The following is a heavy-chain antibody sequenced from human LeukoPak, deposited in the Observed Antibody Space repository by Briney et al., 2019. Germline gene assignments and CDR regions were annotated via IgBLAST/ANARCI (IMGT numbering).Heavy chain of an antibody. CDR3: ARDLTRSEVMITFGGVIGSQSPFDY. D-gene: IGHD3-16*02. CDR2: ISAYNGNT. CDR1: GYTFTSYG. Sequence: ASVKVSCKASGYTFTSYGISWVRQAPGQGLEWMGWISAYNGNTNYAQKLQGRVTMTTDTSTSTAYMELRSLRSDDTAVYYCARDLTRSEVMITFGGVIGSQSPFDYWGQGTLVTVSS. V-gene: IGHV1-18*01. J-gene: IGHJ4*02.